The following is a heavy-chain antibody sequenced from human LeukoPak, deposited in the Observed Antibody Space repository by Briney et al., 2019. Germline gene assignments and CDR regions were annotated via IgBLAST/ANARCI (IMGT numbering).Heavy chain of an antibody. CDR1: GFTFSSYE. Sequence: GGSLRLSCAASGFTFSSYEMNWVRQAPGKGLEWVSYISSSGSTIYYADSVKGRFTISRDNAKNSLYLQMNRLRAEDTAVYYCATLQGRSSDYWGQGTLVTVSS. CDR3: ATLQGRSSDY. J-gene: IGHJ4*02. CDR2: ISSSGSTI. V-gene: IGHV3-48*03.